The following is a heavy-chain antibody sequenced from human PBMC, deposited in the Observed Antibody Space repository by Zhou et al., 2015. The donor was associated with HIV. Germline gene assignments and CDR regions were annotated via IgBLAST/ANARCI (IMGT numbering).Heavy chain of an antibody. CDR3: AKDVSTGYQYGLDV. CDR2: LSWNSGDI. D-gene: IGHD2-2*01. J-gene: IGHJ6*02. V-gene: IGHV3-9*01. CDR1: EITFDDYA. Sequence: EVQLVESGGGLVQPGRSLRLSCAASEITFDDYAMHWVRQAPGKGLEWVSGLSWNSGDIGYADSVKGRFTISRDNAKNSLYLQMNSLRPEDTALYYCAKDVSTGYQYGLDVWGQGTTVTVSS.